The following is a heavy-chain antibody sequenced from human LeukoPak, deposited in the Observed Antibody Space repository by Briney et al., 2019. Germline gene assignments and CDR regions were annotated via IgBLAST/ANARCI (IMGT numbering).Heavy chain of an antibody. CDR1: GGSISSGSYY. CDR2: IYTSGST. J-gene: IGHJ4*02. D-gene: IGHD3-16*02. V-gene: IGHV4-61*02. CDR3: ARHHSTSAGLRLGELSSYYFDY. Sequence: PSETLSLTCTVSGGSISSGSYYWSWIRQPAGKGLEWIGRIYTSGSTNYNPSLKSRVTISVDTSKNQFSLKLSSVTAADTAVYYCARHHSTSAGLRLGELSSYYFDYWGQGTLVTVSS.